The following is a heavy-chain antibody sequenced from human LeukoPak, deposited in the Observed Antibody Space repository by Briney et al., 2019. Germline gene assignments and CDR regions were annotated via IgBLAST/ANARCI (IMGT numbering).Heavy chain of an antibody. D-gene: IGHD1-26*01. CDR2: IYTSGST. CDR3: AKLGATSLAFDY. CDR1: GGSISSYY. Sequence: SETLSLTCTVSGGSISSYYWSWIRQPPGKGLEWIGYIYTSGSTNYNPSLKSRVTISVDTSKNQFSLKLSSVTAADTAVYYCAKLGATSLAFDYWGQGTLVTVSS. V-gene: IGHV4-4*09. J-gene: IGHJ4*02.